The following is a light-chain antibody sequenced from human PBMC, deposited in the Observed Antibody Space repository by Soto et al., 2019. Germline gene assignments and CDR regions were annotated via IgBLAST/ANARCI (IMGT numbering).Light chain of an antibody. CDR3: GSFAGSNSWV. CDR1: SSDVGTYDL. CDR2: EAT. V-gene: IGLV2-23*01. Sequence: QSVLTQPASVSGSPGQSITISCTGSSSDVGTYDLVYWYQHHPGAAPKLMIYEATRRPSGISNRFSGSKSGNTASLTISGLQAEDEADYYCGSFAGSNSWVFGGGTKLTVL. J-gene: IGLJ3*02.